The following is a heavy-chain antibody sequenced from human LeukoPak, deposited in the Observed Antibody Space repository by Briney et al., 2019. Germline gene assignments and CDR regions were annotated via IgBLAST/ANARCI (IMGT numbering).Heavy chain of an antibody. D-gene: IGHD3-10*01. CDR3: ARDFAREFTIDY. CDR1: GFTFSNYN. J-gene: IGHJ4*02. Sequence: GGSLRLSCAASGFTFSNYNMNWVRQPPGKGLQWVSYISSSSNILYYADSVKGRFTISRDNAKNSLFLQMNSLRAEDTAVYYCARDFAREFTIDYWGQGTLVTVSS. V-gene: IGHV3-48*01. CDR2: ISSSSNIL.